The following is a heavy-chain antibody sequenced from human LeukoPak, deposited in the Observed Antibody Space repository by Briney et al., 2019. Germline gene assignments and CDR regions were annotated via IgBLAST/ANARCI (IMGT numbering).Heavy chain of an antibody. J-gene: IGHJ4*02. CDR1: GFTFSNYA. CDR2: ISGSGGNT. Sequence: GGSLRLSCAASGFTFSNYAMSWVRQAPGKGLEWVSVISGSGGNTFSADSVKGRFTISRDSSKNTLHLQMNSLRAEDTAVYYCAKGKAGSPYSGIDFWGQGTLVTVSS. V-gene: IGHV3-23*01. CDR3: AKGKAGSPYSGIDF. D-gene: IGHD2-15*01.